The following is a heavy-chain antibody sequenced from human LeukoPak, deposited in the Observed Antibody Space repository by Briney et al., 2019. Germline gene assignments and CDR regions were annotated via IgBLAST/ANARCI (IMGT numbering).Heavy chain of an antibody. D-gene: IGHD1-1*01. V-gene: IGHV3-23*01. CDR1: GFTFSSYS. Sequence: PGGSLRLSCVASGFTFSSYSMHWVRQAAGEGLEWLSGISNSGRATDYADSIQGRFTISKDTSQHTVFLQMNSLRAEDTAEYFCAHQLPPNDEFFDHWGQGTLVTVSS. J-gene: IGHJ5*02. CDR2: ISNSGRAT. CDR3: AHQLPPNDEFFDH.